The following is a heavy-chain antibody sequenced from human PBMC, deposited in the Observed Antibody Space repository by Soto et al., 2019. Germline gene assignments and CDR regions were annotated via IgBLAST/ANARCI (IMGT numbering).Heavy chain of an antibody. Sequence: SETLSLTCTVSGGSISSSSYYWGWIRQPPGKGLEWIGSIYYSGSTYYNPSLKSRVTISVDTSKNQFSLKLSSVTAADTAVYYCARQGTSYYDSSGYSYHYYYGMDVWGQGTTVTVSS. J-gene: IGHJ6*02. V-gene: IGHV4-39*01. CDR2: IYYSGST. CDR3: ARQGTSYYDSSGYSYHYYYGMDV. CDR1: GGSISSSSYY. D-gene: IGHD3-22*01.